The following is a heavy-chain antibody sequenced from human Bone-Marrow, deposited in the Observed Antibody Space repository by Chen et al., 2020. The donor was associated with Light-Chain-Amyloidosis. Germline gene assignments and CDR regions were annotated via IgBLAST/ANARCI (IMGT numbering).Heavy chain of an antibody. CDR3: AKDISYDDILPGYPADAFDI. J-gene: IGHJ3*02. Sequence: EVQLVESGGGLLQRGGSLRLSCAASGFAFSSYAMSWARQAPGKGLEWVSTISGSGGSRYYGDSVKGRLTSSRDNSKNALFLQMNSLRAEDTAVYYCAKDISYDDILPGYPADAFDIWGQGTMVTVSS. CDR1: GFAFSSYA. D-gene: IGHD3-9*01. V-gene: IGHV3-23*04. CDR2: ISGSGGSR.